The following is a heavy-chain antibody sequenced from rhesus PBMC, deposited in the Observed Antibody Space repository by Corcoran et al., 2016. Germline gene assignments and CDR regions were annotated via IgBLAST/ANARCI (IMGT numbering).Heavy chain of an antibody. CDR2: MYGSGSRT. CDR1: GGSISSSY. J-gene: IGHJ6*01. CDR3: AREGHRYGLDS. V-gene: IGHV4-169*02. Sequence: QLQLQESGPGLVKPSETLSVTCAVSGGSISSSYWSWIRQAPGKGLEWIGYMYGSGSRTNYHPSLKSRVTLSVDTSKNQLSRKLSSVTTADTAVYDCAREGHRYGLDSWGQGVVVTVSS.